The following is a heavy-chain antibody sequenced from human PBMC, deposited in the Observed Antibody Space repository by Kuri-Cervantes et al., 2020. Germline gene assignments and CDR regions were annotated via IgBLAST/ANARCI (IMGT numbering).Heavy chain of an antibody. V-gene: IGHV3-30-3*01. Sequence: GESLKISCAASGFTFSSYAMHWVRQAPGKGLEWVAVISYDGSNKYYADSVKGRFTISRDDSKNTLYLQMNSLKTEDTAVYYCTTILYSLYWYFDLWGRGTLVTVSS. CDR3: TTILYSLYWYFDL. D-gene: IGHD6-13*01. CDR2: ISYDGSNK. CDR1: GFTFSSYA. J-gene: IGHJ2*01.